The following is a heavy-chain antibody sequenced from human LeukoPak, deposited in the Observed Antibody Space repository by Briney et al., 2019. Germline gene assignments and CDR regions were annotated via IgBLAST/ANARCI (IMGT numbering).Heavy chain of an antibody. CDR2: ISWNSGSI. D-gene: IGHD2-2*01. CDR3: AKEAVPAASYYMGV. CDR1: GFIFDDYA. V-gene: IGHV3-9*01. Sequence: PGRSLRLSCAASGFIFDDYAMHWVRQAPGKGLEWVSGISWNSGSIGYADSVKGRFTISRDNAKNSLYLQMNSLRAEDTALYYCAKEAVPAASYYMGVWGKGTTVTISS. J-gene: IGHJ6*03.